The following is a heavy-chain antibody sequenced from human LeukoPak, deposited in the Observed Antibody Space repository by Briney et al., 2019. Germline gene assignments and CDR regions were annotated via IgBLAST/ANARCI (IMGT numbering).Heavy chain of an antibody. V-gene: IGHV3-30*18. Sequence: PGGSLRLSCAASGFTFSSYGMHWVRQAPGKGLEWVAVISYDGSNKYYADSVKGRFTISRDNSKNTLYLQTNSLRAEDTAVYYCAKDPYGYSSSWYYFDYWGQGTLVTVSS. CDR3: AKDPYGYSSSWYYFDY. CDR2: ISYDGSNK. J-gene: IGHJ4*02. D-gene: IGHD6-13*01. CDR1: GFTFSSYG.